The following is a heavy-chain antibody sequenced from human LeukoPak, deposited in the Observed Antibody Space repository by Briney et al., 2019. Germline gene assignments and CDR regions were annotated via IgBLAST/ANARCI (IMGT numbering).Heavy chain of an antibody. CDR3: ARDLGVPTGHFDY. CDR2: IYYSGST. CDR1: GASISSSSYY. D-gene: IGHD2-8*01. Sequence: SETLSLTCTVSGASISSSSYYWGWIRQPPGKGLEWIGSIYYSGSTYYNPSLKSRVTISVDTSKNQFSLKLSSVTAADTAVYYCARDLGVPTGHFDYWGQGTLVTVSS. J-gene: IGHJ4*02. V-gene: IGHV4-39*07.